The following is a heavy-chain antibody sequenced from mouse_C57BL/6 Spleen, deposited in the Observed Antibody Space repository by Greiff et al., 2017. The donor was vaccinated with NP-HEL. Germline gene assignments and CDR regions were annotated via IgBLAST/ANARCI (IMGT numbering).Heavy chain of an antibody. CDR1: GYTFTSYW. D-gene: IGHD1-1*01. Sequence: QVQLQQPGAELVKPGASVKMSCKASGYTFTSYWITWVKQRPGQGLEWIGDIYPGSGSNNYNEKFKSKATLTVDTSSSTAYMQLSSLTSEDSAVYYCARNTVVSAMDYWGQGTSVTVSS. J-gene: IGHJ4*01. CDR2: IYPGSGSN. V-gene: IGHV1-55*01. CDR3: ARNTVVSAMDY.